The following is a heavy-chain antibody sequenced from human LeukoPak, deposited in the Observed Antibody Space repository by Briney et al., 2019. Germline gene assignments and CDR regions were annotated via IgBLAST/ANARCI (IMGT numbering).Heavy chain of an antibody. Sequence: GGSLRLSCAASGFTFSSYGMHWVRQAPGKGLEWVAVISYDGSNKYYADSVKGRFTISRDNSKNTLYLQMNSLRAEDTAVYDCAKDHNWRFDYWGQGTLVTVSS. CDR3: AKDHNWRFDY. J-gene: IGHJ4*02. CDR2: ISYDGSNK. D-gene: IGHD1-20*01. CDR1: GFTFSSYG. V-gene: IGHV3-30*18.